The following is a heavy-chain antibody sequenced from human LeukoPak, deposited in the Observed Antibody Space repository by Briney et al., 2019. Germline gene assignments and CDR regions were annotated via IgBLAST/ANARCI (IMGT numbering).Heavy chain of an antibody. Sequence: SVKVSCKASGGTFSSYAISWVRQAPGQGLEWMGRIIPILGIANYAQKFQGRVTITADKSTSTAYMELSSLRSEDTAVYYCARDVYSSGWVEGFCDYWGQGTLVTVSS. CDR1: GGTFSSYA. CDR3: ARDVYSSGWVEGFCDY. J-gene: IGHJ4*02. D-gene: IGHD6-19*01. V-gene: IGHV1-69*04. CDR2: IIPILGIA.